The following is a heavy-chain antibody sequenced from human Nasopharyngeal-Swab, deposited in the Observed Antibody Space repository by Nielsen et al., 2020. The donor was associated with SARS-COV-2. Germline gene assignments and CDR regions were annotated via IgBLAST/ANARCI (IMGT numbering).Heavy chain of an antibody. CDR2: ISGSGGST. V-gene: IGHV3-23*01. D-gene: IGHD3-22*01. J-gene: IGHJ4*02. CDR3: ARGEVYYYDSSGYLNYFDY. Sequence: WIRQPPGKGLEWVSAISGSGGSTYYAAFVKGRFTISRDNSKNTLYQQMNSLRAEDTAVYYCARGEVYYYDSSGYLNYFDYWGQGTLVTVSS.